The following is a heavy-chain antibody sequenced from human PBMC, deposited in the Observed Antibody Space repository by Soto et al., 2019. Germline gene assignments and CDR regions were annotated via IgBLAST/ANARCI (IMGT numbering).Heavy chain of an antibody. CDR2: IIPIFGTA. D-gene: IGHD2-8*01. CDR3: ARDSVRYCRDGVCYQGYYYFAMDV. Sequence: QVQLVQSGAEVKKPGSSVKVSCKASGGTFSTYAISWVRQAPGQGLEWMGGIIPIFGTAKYAQKFQGRVTITADESTSTAYMELSSLRSEDTAVYYCARDSVRYCRDGVCYQGYYYFAMDVWGQGTTVTVS. CDR1: GGTFSTYA. J-gene: IGHJ6*02. V-gene: IGHV1-69*01.